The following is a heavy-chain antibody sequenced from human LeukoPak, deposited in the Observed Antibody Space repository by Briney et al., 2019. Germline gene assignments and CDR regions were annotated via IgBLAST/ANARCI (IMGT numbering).Heavy chain of an antibody. V-gene: IGHV1-69-2*01. D-gene: IGHD2/OR15-2a*01. CDR1: GYTFTDSY. Sequence: ASVKVSCKPSGYTFTDSYIHWVKQAPGKGLEWMGRLDPEDGEATLAEKFQGRVTMTADTSADTAYMDLTSLRSDDTAVYYCAAEVTRMTYCNRTICYFSYYMDVWGKGTTLTVSS. CDR2: LDPEDGEA. J-gene: IGHJ6*03. CDR3: AAEVTRMTYCNRTICYFSYYMDV.